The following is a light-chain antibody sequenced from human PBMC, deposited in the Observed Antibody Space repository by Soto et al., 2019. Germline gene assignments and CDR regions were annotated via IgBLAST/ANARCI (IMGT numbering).Light chain of an antibody. CDR1: QSISSW. V-gene: IGKV1-5*01. CDR3: QQTRSYPST. CDR2: GAS. J-gene: IGKJ4*01. Sequence: IQMTQSPSTLSGSVGDRVTITCRASQSISSWLAWYQQKPGKAPNLLIYGASTLQSGVPSRFSGSGSGTDFTLTINSLQAEDFATYYCQQTRSYPSTFGGGTKVDIK.